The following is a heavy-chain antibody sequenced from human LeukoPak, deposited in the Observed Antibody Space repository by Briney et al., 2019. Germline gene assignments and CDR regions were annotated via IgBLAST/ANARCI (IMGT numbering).Heavy chain of an antibody. CDR2: IKPDGSEK. J-gene: IGHJ4*02. CDR1: GFTFSSYW. CDR3: ARDWAHYEY. Sequence: GGSLRLSCAASGFTFSSYWMSWVRQAPGKALEWVADIKPDGSEKYYLDSVKGRFTISRDNAKNLLYLQMNSLGAEDMAMYYCARDWAHYEYWGQGTLVTVSS. D-gene: IGHD3-16*01. V-gene: IGHV3-7*01.